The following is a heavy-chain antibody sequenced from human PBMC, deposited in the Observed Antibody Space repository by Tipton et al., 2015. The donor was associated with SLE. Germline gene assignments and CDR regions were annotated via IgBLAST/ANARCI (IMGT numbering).Heavy chain of an antibody. CDR1: GGSISSYY. CDR3: ATAGITGTTGYFDY. CDR2: IYYSGST. Sequence: TLSLTCTVSGGSISSYYWSWIRQPPGKGLEWIGYIYYSGSTYYNPSLKSRVTISVDTSKNQFSLKLSSVTAADTAVYYCATAGITGTTGYFDYWGQGTLVTVSS. D-gene: IGHD1-14*01. J-gene: IGHJ4*02. V-gene: IGHV4-59*04.